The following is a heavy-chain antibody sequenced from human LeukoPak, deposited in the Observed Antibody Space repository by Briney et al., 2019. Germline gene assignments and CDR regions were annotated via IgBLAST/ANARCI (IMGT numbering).Heavy chain of an antibody. V-gene: IGHV3-64*01. J-gene: IGHJ4*02. D-gene: IGHD6-13*01. CDR1: GFTFSSYA. CDR2: ISSNGGST. CDR3: ARAQQLVEGTGKIHTGSYFDY. Sequence: GGSLRLSCAASGFTFSSYAMHWVRQAPGKGLEYVSAISSNGGSTYYANSVKGRFTISRDNSKNTLYLQMGSLRAEDMAVYYCARAQQLVEGTGKIHTGSYFDYWGQGTLVTVSS.